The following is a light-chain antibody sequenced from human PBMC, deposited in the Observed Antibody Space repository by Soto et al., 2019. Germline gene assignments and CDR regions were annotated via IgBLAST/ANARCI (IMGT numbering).Light chain of an antibody. J-gene: IGKJ2*01. Sequence: EIVLTQSPGTLSLSPGERATLSCRASQSVSNNFVAWYQQRPGQPPSLLIYAASSRAPGIPDRFSGSGSGTDFTLTINRLEPADFAVYFCQQYGDSPYTFGQGTKLEIK. CDR3: QQYGDSPYT. CDR1: QSVSNNF. V-gene: IGKV3-20*01. CDR2: AAS.